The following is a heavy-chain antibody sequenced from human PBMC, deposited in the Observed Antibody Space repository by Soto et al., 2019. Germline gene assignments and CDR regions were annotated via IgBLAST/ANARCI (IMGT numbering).Heavy chain of an antibody. V-gene: IGHV5-51*01. CDR1: GYNFAGYW. CDR2: IYPSDSDT. CDR3: ARGGVSTRTFDY. Sequence: RGESLKISCKGSGYNFAGYWIAWVRQMPGKGLELMGIIYPSDSDTRYRPSFQCQVTISADKSISSAYLQWSSLRASDTAMYYCARGGVSTRTFDYWGQGTPVTVSS. D-gene: IGHD3-3*01. J-gene: IGHJ4*02.